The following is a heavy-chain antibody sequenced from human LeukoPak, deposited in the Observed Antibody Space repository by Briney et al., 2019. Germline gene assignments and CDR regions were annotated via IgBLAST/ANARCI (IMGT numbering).Heavy chain of an antibody. Sequence: PGGSLRLSCAASGFTFSSYSMNWVRQAPGKGLEWVSAISGSGGSTYYADSVKGRFTVSRDNAKNTLYLQMNSLRVDDTAIYYCARDWAWGGFDHWGQGALVTVSP. D-gene: IGHD3-16*01. CDR2: ISGSGGST. CDR1: GFTFSSYS. J-gene: IGHJ4*02. CDR3: ARDWAWGGFDH. V-gene: IGHV3-23*01.